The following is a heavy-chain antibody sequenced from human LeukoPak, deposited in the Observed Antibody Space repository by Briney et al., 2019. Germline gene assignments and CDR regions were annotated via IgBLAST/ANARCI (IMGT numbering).Heavy chain of an antibody. CDR1: GGSFSHYY. CDR3: ARRWNYGRNYYIDV. CDR2: INDSGTI. J-gene: IGHJ6*03. Sequence: SETLSLTRAVYGGSFSHYYWSWIRQSPGMGLEWIGEINDSGTINYNPSLMSRVTISVDKSKNQFSLKLTSATAADTAVYYCARRWNYGRNYYIDVWGKGATVSVSS. V-gene: IGHV4-34*01. D-gene: IGHD1-7*01.